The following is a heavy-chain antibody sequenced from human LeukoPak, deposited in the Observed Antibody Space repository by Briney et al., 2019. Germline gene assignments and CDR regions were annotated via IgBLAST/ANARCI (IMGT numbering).Heavy chain of an antibody. Sequence: SGGSLRLSCAASGFTFSSYEMNWVRQAPGEGLQWVSYISSSSSYIYYADSVKGRFTISRDNAKNSLYLQMNSLRAEDTAVYYCARDPEYSSSSREFDYWGQGTLVTVSS. CDR3: ARDPEYSSSSREFDY. J-gene: IGHJ4*02. D-gene: IGHD6-6*01. V-gene: IGHV3-21*05. CDR1: GFTFSSYE. CDR2: ISSSSSYI.